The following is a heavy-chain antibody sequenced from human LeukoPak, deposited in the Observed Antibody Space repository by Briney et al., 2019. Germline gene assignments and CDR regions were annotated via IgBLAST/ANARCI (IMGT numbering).Heavy chain of an antibody. V-gene: IGHV4-59*01. CDR2: IDHTGST. J-gene: IGHJ6*03. CDR3: ARTTEGGYTYGYFYYYYMDV. CDR1: DDSITIYY. Sequence: SETLSLTCTVSDDSITIYYWTWIRQPPGKGLEWIGYIDHTGSTNYNPSLKSRVTISVDTSKNQFSLKLTSVTAADTAVYYCARTTEGGYTYGYFYYYYMDVWGKGTTVTISS. D-gene: IGHD5-18*01.